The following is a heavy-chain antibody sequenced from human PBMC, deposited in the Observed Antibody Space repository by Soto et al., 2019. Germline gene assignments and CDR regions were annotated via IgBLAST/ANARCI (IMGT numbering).Heavy chain of an antibody. CDR2: INPNGGST. D-gene: IGHD2-2*01. CDR1: GYIFINYY. V-gene: IGHV1-46*01. J-gene: IGHJ6*02. Sequence: GASVKVSCKASGYIFINYYIHWVRQAPGQGLEWIGIINPNGGSTNYAQKFRGRVTMARDTSTSTVYMDLSSLRSDDTAVYYCARVVVVPAANPPFYYYYGMDVWGQGTTVTVSS. CDR3: ARVVVVPAANPPFYYYYGMDV.